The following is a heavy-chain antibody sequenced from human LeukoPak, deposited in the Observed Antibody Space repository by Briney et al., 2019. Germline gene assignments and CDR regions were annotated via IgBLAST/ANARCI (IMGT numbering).Heavy chain of an antibody. CDR3: ARAYYGSGSYRLNWFDP. V-gene: IGHV4-34*01. CDR2: INHSGST. J-gene: IGHJ5*02. Sequence: SETLSLTCAVYGGSFSDYYWSWIRQPPGKGLEWIGEINHSGSTNYNPSLKSRVTISVDTSKNQFSLKLSSVTAADTAVYYCARAYYGSGSYRLNWFDPWGQGTLVTVSS. D-gene: IGHD3-10*01. CDR1: GGSFSDYY.